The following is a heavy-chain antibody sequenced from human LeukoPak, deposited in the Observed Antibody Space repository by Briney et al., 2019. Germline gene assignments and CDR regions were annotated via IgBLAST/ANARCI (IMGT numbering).Heavy chain of an antibody. CDR3: ARGPFYDSSPHPFQH. CDR1: GYTFTSYG. Sequence: ASVKVSCKASGYTFTSYGISWVRQAPGQGLEWMGWISAYNGNTNYAQKLQGRVTMTTDTSTSTAYMELRSLRSDDRAVYYCARGPFYDSSPHPFQHWGQGTMVTVSS. CDR2: ISAYNGNT. J-gene: IGHJ3*01. D-gene: IGHD3-22*01. V-gene: IGHV1-18*01.